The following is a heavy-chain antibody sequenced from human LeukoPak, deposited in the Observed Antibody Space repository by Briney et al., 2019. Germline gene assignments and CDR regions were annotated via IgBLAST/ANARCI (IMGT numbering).Heavy chain of an antibody. CDR3: ARRLAVASYGMDV. CDR2: IYPGDSDI. V-gene: IGHV5-51*01. J-gene: IGHJ6*02. Sequence: GESLKISCKGSGYSFTSYWIGWVRQMPGKGLEWMGIIYPGDSDIRYSPSFQGQVTISADKSISTAYLQWSSLKASDTAMYYCARRLAVASYGMDVWGQGTTVTVSS. CDR1: GYSFTSYW. D-gene: IGHD6-19*01.